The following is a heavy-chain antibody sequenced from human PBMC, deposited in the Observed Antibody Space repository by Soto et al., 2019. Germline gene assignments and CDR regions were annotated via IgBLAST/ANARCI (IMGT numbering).Heavy chain of an antibody. V-gene: IGHV4-39*01. D-gene: IGHD1-26*01. CDR3: ARRPNGRMGYYYYGMDV. CDR2: IYYSGST. CDR1: GGSISSSSYY. Sequence: QLQLQESGPGLVKPSETLSLTCTVSGGSISSSSYYWGWIRQPPGKGLEWIGSIYYSGSTYYNPSLKSRVTISVDTSKNQFSLKLSSVTAADTAVYYCARRPNGRMGYYYYGMDVWGQGTTVTVSS. J-gene: IGHJ6*02.